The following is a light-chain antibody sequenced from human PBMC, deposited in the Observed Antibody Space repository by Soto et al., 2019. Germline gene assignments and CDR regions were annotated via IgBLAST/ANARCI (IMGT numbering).Light chain of an antibody. CDR1: QSISSY. Sequence: DIQVTQSPSSLYASVGHRVTITCRASQSISSYLNWYQQKPGKAPKLLIYAASSLQSGVPSRFSGSGSGTDFTLTISSLQPEDFATYYCQQSYSTPRTFGQGTKVEIK. CDR2: AAS. V-gene: IGKV1-39*01. J-gene: IGKJ1*01. CDR3: QQSYSTPRT.